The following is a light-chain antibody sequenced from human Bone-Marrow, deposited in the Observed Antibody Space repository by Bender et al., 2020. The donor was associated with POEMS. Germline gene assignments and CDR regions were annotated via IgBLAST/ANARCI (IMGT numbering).Light chain of an antibody. V-gene: IGLV1-47*02. Sequence: QSVLTQPPSASGTPGQRVTISCSGSSSNIGTNYVYWYQQLPGTAPTLLIYTNNERPSGVPDRFSGSKSVTSASLAITGLQGEDEADYYCQSYDSSLTSWVFGGGTKLTVL. CDR2: TNN. CDR1: SSNIGTNY. CDR3: QSYDSSLTSWV. J-gene: IGLJ3*02.